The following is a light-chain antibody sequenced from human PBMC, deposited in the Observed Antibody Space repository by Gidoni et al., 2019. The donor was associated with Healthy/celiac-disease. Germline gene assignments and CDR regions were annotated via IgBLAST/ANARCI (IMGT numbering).Light chain of an antibody. CDR1: SSHVGGYNY. CDR2: EVS. Sequence: QSALTQPPSASGSPGPSVTISCTGTSSHVGGYNYVPWYQQHPGKAPKRMIYEVSKRPSGVPDRFSGSKSGNTASLTVSGLQAEDEADYYCSSYAGSNNLGVFGGGTKLTVL. J-gene: IGLJ2*01. CDR3: SSYAGSNNLGV. V-gene: IGLV2-8*01.